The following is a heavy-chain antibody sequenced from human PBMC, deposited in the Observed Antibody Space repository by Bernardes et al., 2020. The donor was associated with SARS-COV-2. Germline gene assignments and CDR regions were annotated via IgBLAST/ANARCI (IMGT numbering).Heavy chain of an antibody. CDR1: GGSFSGFY. CDR2: INHRGSV. D-gene: IGHD6-13*01. V-gene: IGHV4-34*01. Sequence: SETLSLTCAVYGGSFSGFYWSWLRQSPGKGLGWIGEINHRGSVIYNPSLKSRVSISLDTSEKRYSLKLTSVTAADTAVYYCARGRGSSSWYRIHNWFDPWGQGTLVTVSS. J-gene: IGHJ5*02. CDR3: ARGRGSSSWYRIHNWFDP.